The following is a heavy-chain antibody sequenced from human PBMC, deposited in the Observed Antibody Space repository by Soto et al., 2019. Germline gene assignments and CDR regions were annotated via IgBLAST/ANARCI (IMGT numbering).Heavy chain of an antibody. V-gene: IGHV3-23*01. Sequence: EVQLLESGGGLVQPGGSLRLSCAASGFTFSAYAIGWVRQAPGKGLEWVSTIHGGGGATHYADSVKGRFTISRDDSKNTLYAKITSLRVEDTGVYYCAKFEGHPLEYWYLDFWGRGTLVTVSS. CDR2: IHGGGGAT. J-gene: IGHJ2*01. D-gene: IGHD1-1*01. CDR1: GFTFSAYA. CDR3: AKFEGHPLEYWYLDF.